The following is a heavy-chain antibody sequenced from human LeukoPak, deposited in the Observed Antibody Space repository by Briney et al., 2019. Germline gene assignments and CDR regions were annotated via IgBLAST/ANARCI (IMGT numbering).Heavy chain of an antibody. V-gene: IGHV4-59*01. D-gene: IGHD2-15*01. J-gene: IGHJ4*02. CDR1: GGSISSYY. CDR3: ARVEDGLFDY. Sequence: PSETLSLTCTVSGGSISSYYWSWIRQPPGKGLEWIGYIYYSGSTNYNPSLKSRVTISVDTSKNQFSLKLSSVTAADTAVYYCARVEDGLFDYWGQGTLVTVSS. CDR2: IYYSGST.